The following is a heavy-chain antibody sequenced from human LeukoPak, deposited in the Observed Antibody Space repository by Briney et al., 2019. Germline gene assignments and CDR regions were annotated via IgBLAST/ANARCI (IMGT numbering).Heavy chain of an antibody. Sequence: SETLSLTCTVSGGSVSSGSYHWSWIRQPPGKGLEWIGYTHYSGNTYYNPSLKSRVTISLDTSKKQFSLWLRSVTAADTAVYYCARVRGDYVNLFDPWAREPWSSSPQ. J-gene: IGHJ5*02. CDR2: THYSGNT. CDR3: ARVRGDYVNLFDP. D-gene: IGHD4-17*01. CDR1: GGSVSSGSYH. V-gene: IGHV4-61*01.